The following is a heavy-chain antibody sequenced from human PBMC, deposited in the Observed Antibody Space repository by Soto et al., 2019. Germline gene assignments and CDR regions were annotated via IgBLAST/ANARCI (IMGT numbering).Heavy chain of an antibody. D-gene: IGHD3-22*01. Sequence: GGSLRLSCAASGFTFSRYSMNWVRQAPGKGLEWVSSISSSSSYIYYADSVKGRFTISRDNAKNSLYLQMNSLRAEDTAVYYCARGLYYYDSSGYYSPWGQGTLVTVSS. CDR2: ISSSSSYI. CDR3: ARGLYYYDSSGYYSP. J-gene: IGHJ5*02. V-gene: IGHV3-21*01. CDR1: GFTFSRYS.